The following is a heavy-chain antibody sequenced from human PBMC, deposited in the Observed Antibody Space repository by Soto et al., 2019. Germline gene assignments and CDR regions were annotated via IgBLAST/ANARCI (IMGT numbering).Heavy chain of an antibody. CDR3: ARDLSKYSYGYYCFDY. D-gene: IGHD5-18*01. J-gene: IGHJ4*02. CDR1: GYTFTGYY. Sequence: ASVKVSCKASGYTFTGYYMHWVRQAPGQGLEWMGWINPNSGGTNYAQKFQCWVTMTRVTSISTAYMELSRLGSDDTAVYYCARDLSKYSYGYYCFDYWGQGTLVTVSS. CDR2: INPNSGGT. V-gene: IGHV1-2*04.